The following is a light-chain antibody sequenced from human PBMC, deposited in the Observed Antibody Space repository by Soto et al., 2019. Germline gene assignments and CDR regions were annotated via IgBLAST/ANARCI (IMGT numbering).Light chain of an antibody. J-gene: IGKJ5*01. V-gene: IGKV1-39*01. CDR1: QSISGY. Sequence: DIQVTQSPSSLSASVGDRVTISCRASQSISGYFDWYQEKPGKAPSLLIFDASSLQTAVPSRFSGRGSGPEYTLTISILQPEDFATYFCQHSYSNFPITFGQGTRLEIK. CDR2: DAS. CDR3: QHSYSNFPIT.